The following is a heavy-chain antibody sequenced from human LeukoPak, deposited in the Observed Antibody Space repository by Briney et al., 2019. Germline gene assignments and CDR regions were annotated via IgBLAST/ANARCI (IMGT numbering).Heavy chain of an antibody. CDR2: INPNSGGT. Sequence: ASVKVSCKASGYTFTGYYIHWVRQAPGQGLEWMGWINPNSGGTNYAQRFQGRVTMTRDTSISTAYMELSRLRSDDTAVYYCARELGTTSIHWFDPWGREPWSPSPQ. CDR1: GYTFTGYY. CDR3: ARELGTTSIHWFDP. D-gene: IGHD2-2*01. J-gene: IGHJ5*02. V-gene: IGHV1-2*02.